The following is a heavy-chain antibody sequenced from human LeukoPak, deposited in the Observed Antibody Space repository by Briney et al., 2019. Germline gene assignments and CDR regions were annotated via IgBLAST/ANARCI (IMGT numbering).Heavy chain of an antibody. Sequence: GGSLGLSCAASGFTFSSYAMSWVRQAPGKGLEWVSAISGSGGSTYYADSVKGRFTISRDNSKNTLYLQMNSLRAEDTAVYYCAKASYSNYVASYFQHWGQGTLVTVSS. CDR1: GFTFSSYA. V-gene: IGHV3-23*01. J-gene: IGHJ1*01. CDR3: AKASYSNYVASYFQH. CDR2: ISGSGGST. D-gene: IGHD4-11*01.